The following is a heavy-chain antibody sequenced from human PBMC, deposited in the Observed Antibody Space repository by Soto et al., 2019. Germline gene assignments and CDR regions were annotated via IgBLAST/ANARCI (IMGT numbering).Heavy chain of an antibody. CDR3: ARDRRDPYNWNDGRGAFDV. J-gene: IGHJ3*01. CDR2: INPNSGGT. V-gene: IGHV1-2*04. CDR1: RYTFTGYY. D-gene: IGHD1-1*01. Sequence: QVQLVQSGAEVKKPGASVKVSCKASRYTFTGYYMHWVRQAPGQGLEWMGWINPNSGGTNYAQKFQGWVTMTRDTSISTAYMELSRLRSDDTAVYYCARDRRDPYNWNDGRGAFDVWGQGTMVTVSS.